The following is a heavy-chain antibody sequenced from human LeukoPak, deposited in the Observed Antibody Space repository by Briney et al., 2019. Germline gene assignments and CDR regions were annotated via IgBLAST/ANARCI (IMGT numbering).Heavy chain of an antibody. J-gene: IGHJ4*02. Sequence: SETLPHTCCVSVCHLCCHLGAPGWIRQPPGKGLEWIGSIYYSGSTYYNPPLKSRVTISVDTSKNQFSLKLSSVTAPDTAVYYVAIWAIYGRGGDYGLDYFDYWGQGTLVTVSS. CDR1: VCHLCCHLGA. D-gene: IGHD2-15*01. CDR3: AIWAIYGRGGDYGLDYFDY. CDR2: IYYSGST. V-gene: IGHV4-39*01.